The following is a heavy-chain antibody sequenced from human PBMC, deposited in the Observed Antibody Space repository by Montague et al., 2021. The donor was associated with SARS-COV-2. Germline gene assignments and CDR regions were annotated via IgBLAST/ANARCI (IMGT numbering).Heavy chain of an antibody. CDR3: AKGSHSYETHGLRSGWFDP. J-gene: IGHJ5*02. Sequence: SETLSLTCALYGASFSGYHWTWIRQAPGRGLEWIGDVIHSVKTSYNPSLQSRLTMSVDTSKKQFSLTLSSVTAADTAVYFCAKGSHSYETHGLRSGWFDPWGQGTLVTVSS. V-gene: IGHV4-34*01. CDR2: VIHSVKT. CDR1: GASFSGYH. D-gene: IGHD5-18*01.